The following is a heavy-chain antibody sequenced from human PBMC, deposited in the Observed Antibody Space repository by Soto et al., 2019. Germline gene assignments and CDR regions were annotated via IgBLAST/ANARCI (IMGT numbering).Heavy chain of an antibody. CDR3: AKGFSSGDAFDI. CDR1: GFTFSSYA. J-gene: IGHJ3*02. CDR2: ISGSGGST. D-gene: IGHD6-19*01. Sequence: GSLLLSGSASGFTFSSYAMSWVRQAPGKGLEWVSAISGSGGSTYYADSVKGRFTISRDNSKNTLYLQMNSLRAEDTAVYYCAKGFSSGDAFDIWGQGTMVTVS. V-gene: IGHV3-23*01.